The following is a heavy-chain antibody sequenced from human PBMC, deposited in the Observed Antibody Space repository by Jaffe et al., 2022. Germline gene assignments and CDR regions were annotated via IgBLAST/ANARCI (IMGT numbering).Heavy chain of an antibody. D-gene: IGHD3-3*01. Sequence: QITLKESGPTLVKPTQTLTLTCTFSGFSLSTSGVGVGWIRQPPGKALEWLALIYWNDDKRYSPSLKSRLTITKDTSKNQVVLTMTNMDPVDTATYYCARDLYYDFWSGYSGAPGGDEYYFDYWGQGTLVTVSS. V-gene: IGHV2-5*01. CDR1: GFSLSTSGVG. CDR2: IYWNDDK. J-gene: IGHJ4*02. CDR3: ARDLYYDFWSGYSGAPGGDEYYFDY.